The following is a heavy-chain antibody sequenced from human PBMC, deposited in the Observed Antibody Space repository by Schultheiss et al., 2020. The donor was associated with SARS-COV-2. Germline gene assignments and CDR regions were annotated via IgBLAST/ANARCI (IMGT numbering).Heavy chain of an antibody. CDR3: ARGRSGWYYFDY. CDR1: GGSISSYY. J-gene: IGHJ4*02. D-gene: IGHD6-19*01. CDR2: IYYSGST. V-gene: IGHV4-59*01. Sequence: SQTLSLTCTVSGGSISSYYWSWIRQPPGKGLEWIGYIYYSGSTNYNPSLKSRVTMSLDTSKNQFSLRLSSVTAADTAVYYCARGRSGWYYFDYWGQGTLVTVSS.